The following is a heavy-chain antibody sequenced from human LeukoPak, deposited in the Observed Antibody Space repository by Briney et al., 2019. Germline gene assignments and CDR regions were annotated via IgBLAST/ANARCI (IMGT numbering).Heavy chain of an antibody. CDR2: INHSGST. D-gene: IGHD2-21*01. CDR3: ARAPQRSYQHNWFDP. Sequence: ASETLSLTCAVYGGSFSGYYWSWIRQPPGKGLEWIGEINHSGSTNYNPSLKSRVTISVDTSKNQFSLKLSSVTAADTAVYYCARAPQRSYQHNWFDPWGQGTLVTVSS. CDR1: GGSFSGYY. J-gene: IGHJ5*02. V-gene: IGHV4-34*01.